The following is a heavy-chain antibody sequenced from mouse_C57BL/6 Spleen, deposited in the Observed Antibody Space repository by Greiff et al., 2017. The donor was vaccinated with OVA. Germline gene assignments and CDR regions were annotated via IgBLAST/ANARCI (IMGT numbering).Heavy chain of an antibody. CDR3: AKEGYFDY. Sequence: VQLKESGPELVKPGASVKMSCKASGYTFTDYNMHWVKQSHGKSLEWIGYINPNNGGTSYNQKFKGKATLTVNKSSSTAYMELRSLTSEDSAVYYCAKEGYFDYWGQGTTLTVSS. V-gene: IGHV1-22*01. CDR2: INPNNGGT. J-gene: IGHJ2*01. CDR1: GYTFTDYN.